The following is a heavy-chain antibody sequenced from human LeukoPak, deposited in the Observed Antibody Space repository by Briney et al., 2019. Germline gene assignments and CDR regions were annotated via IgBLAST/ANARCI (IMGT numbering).Heavy chain of an antibody. CDR3: ARASTLILPNFDY. CDR1: GGSISSSSYY. J-gene: IGHJ4*02. Sequence: SETLSLTCTVSGGSISSSSYYWGWIRQPPGKGLEWIGSIYYSGSTNYNPSLKSRVTISVDTSKNQFSLKLSSVTAADTAVYYCARASTLILPNFDYWGQGTLVTVSS. V-gene: IGHV4-39*07. CDR2: IYYSGST.